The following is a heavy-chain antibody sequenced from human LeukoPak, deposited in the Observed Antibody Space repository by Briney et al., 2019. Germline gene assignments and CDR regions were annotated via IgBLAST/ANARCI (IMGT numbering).Heavy chain of an antibody. CDR2: ISYDGSNK. V-gene: IGHV3-30*18. J-gene: IGHJ6*02. CDR1: GFTFSSYG. Sequence: GGSLRLSCVASGFTFSSYGMHLVRQAPGKGLEWVTFISYDGSNKYYADSVKGRFTISRDNSKNTLYLQMNSLRAEDTAVYYCAKDYCSGGSCYSIWDYYYYYGMDVWGQGTTVTVSS. D-gene: IGHD2-15*01. CDR3: AKDYCSGGSCYSIWDYYYYYGMDV.